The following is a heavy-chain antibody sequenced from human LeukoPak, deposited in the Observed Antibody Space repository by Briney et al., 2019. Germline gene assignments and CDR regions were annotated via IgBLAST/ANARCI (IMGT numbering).Heavy chain of an antibody. CDR2: IRGDSTET. Sequence: GGSLRLSGEGSGFRFSIYSMIRVRRAQGKGLGGVSSIRGDSTETRHADSLMGRFTISRDNAKKSLYLQMNSLRAEDTAVYYCARGHFGVVLDYWGQGTLVTVSS. V-gene: IGHV3-21*01. CDR1: GFRFSIYS. J-gene: IGHJ4*02. CDR3: ARGHFGVVLDY. D-gene: IGHD3-3*01.